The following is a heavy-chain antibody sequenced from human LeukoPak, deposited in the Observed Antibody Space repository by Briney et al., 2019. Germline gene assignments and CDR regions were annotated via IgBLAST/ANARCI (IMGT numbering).Heavy chain of an antibody. CDR3: ARNRYPASPFFPDY. CDR2: IYTTGRA. V-gene: IGHV4-4*07. CDR1: SGSINSYY. J-gene: IGHJ4*03. Sequence: PSETLSLTCSVSSGSINSYYWGWVRQPAGRGLEWIGRIYTTGRADYDPSLQSRVAMSIDTSQKQFSLNLKSVTAADTATYFCARNRYPASPFFPDYWDQGA. D-gene: IGHD1-14*01.